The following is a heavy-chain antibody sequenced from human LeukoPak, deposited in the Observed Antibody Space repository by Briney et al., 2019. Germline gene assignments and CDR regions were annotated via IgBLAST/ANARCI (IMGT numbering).Heavy chain of an antibody. CDR3: ARLATHGDY. V-gene: IGHV3-30*02. J-gene: IGHJ4*02. CDR2: IRYDGSNK. CDR1: GGTFSSYA. Sequence: SCKASGGTFSSYAISWVRQAPGKGLEWVAFIRYDGSNKYYADSVKGRFTISRDNSKNTLYLQMNSLRAEDTAVYYCARLATHGDYWGQGTLVTVSS. D-gene: IGHD5-24*01.